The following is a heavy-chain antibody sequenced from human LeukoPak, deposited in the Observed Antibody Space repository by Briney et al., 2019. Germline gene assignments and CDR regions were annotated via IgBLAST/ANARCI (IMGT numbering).Heavy chain of an antibody. J-gene: IGHJ4*02. V-gene: IGHV3-33*01. CDR1: GFTFSNYG. D-gene: IGHD6-13*01. CDR2: IWYDGSNK. Sequence: PGRPLRLSCVASGFTFSNYGMHWVRQAPGKGLEWVAVIWYDGSNKYYADSVKGRFTISRDNSKNTVYLQMNSLRVGDTAVYYCARWGTSSSGFFGYWGQGTLVTVSS. CDR3: ARWGTSSSGFFGY.